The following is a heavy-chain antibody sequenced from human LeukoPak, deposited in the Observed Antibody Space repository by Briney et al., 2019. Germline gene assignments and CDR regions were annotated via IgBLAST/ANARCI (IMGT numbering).Heavy chain of an antibody. Sequence: ASVKVSCKASGYTFTGYYMHWVRQAPGQGLEWMGIINPSGGSTSYAQKFQGRVTMTRDMSTSTVYMELSSLRSEDTAVYYCARGDDSSGYYFGHFVYYYYYMDVWGKGTTVTISS. CDR2: INPSGGST. CDR1: GYTFTGYY. CDR3: ARGDDSSGYYFGHFVYYYYYMDV. J-gene: IGHJ6*03. V-gene: IGHV1-46*01. D-gene: IGHD3-22*01.